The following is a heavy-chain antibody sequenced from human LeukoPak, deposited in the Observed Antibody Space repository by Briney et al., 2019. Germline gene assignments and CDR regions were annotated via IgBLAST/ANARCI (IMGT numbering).Heavy chain of an antibody. CDR2: IYYSGST. Sequence: SETLSLTCTVSGGSISSSSYYWGWIRQPPGRGLEWIGSIYYSGSTYYNPSLKSRVTISVGTSKNQFSLKLSSVTAADTAVYYCARDSDYHDYWGQGTLVTVSS. V-gene: IGHV4-39*02. J-gene: IGHJ4*02. CDR3: ARDSDYHDY. D-gene: IGHD1-26*01. CDR1: GGSISSSSYY.